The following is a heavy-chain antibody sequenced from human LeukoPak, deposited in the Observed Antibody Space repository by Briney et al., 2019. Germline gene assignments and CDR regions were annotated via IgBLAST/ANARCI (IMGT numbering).Heavy chain of an antibody. CDR1: GGSISSSSYY. CDR3: AKPARTDYVDY. D-gene: IGHD1-14*01. CDR2: ISGSGGST. V-gene: IGHV3-23*01. J-gene: IGHJ4*02. Sequence: ETLSLTCTVSGGSISSSSYYWGWIRQPPGKGLEWISVISGSGGSTYYADSVKGRFTISRENSKNTLYLQMNSLRAEDTAVYYCAKPARTDYVDYWGQGTLVTVSS.